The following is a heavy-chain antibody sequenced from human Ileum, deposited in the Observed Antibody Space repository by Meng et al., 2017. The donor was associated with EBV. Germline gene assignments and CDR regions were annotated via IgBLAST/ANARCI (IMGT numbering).Heavy chain of an antibody. J-gene: IGHJ4*02. CDR1: VYYNSSTYL. V-gene: IGHV4-28*01. Sequence: QPEQSLPRLLKPSDTLSLTCAVTVYYNSSTYLWVWLRQPPGKGLEWMAYNYYSWWTPYDPSLKSRVTVSADTSKNQFSLNLNSVTAVDTAVYYCARNVPGTSTYYYWGQGTLVTVSS. CDR3: ARNVPGTSTYYY. D-gene: IGHD3-3*02. CDR2: NYYSWWT.